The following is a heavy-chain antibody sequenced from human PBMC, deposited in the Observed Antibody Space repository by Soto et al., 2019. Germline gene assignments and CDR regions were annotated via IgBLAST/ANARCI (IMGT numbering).Heavy chain of an antibody. V-gene: IGHV4-59*08. J-gene: IGHJ6*03. Sequence: SGTXSLTCTVSGGSISSYYWSWIRKPPGKGLEWIGYIYYSGSTNYNPSLKSRVTISVDTSKNPFSLKLSSVTAADTAVYYCARRRMPTPTLHYYYYYMDVWGKGTTVNVSS. CDR2: IYYSGST. D-gene: IGHD2-2*01. CDR1: GGSISSYY. CDR3: ARRRMPTPTLHYYYYYMDV.